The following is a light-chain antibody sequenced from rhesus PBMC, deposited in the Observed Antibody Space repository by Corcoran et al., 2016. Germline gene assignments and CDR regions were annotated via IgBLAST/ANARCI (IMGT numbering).Light chain of an antibody. J-gene: IGLJ6*01. CDR2: VGTGGIVG. CDR1: SGYSDYV. V-gene: IGLV9-84*01. Sequence: QPVLTQPSSALASLGASVTLTCTLSSGYSDYVVDGYQQRPGKGAQFVMRVGTGGIVGSKGDGIPDRFSGSGSGLNRYLTIKNIQEEDESDYHCGADHGTGNTFGYVFGSGTKLTVL. CDR3: GADHGTGNTFGYV.